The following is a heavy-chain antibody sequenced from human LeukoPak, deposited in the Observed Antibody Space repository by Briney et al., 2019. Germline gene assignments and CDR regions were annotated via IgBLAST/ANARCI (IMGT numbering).Heavy chain of an antibody. J-gene: IGHJ4*02. CDR1: GYTFTGYY. D-gene: IGHD1-26*01. Sequence: ASVKVSCKASGYTFTGYYMHWVRQAPGQGLEWMGWINPNSGGTNYAQKFQGRVTMTRDTSISTAYMELSSLKSDDTAVYYCASEPVGGSSWHYWGQGTLVTVSS. V-gene: IGHV1-2*02. CDR2: INPNSGGT. CDR3: ASEPVGGSSWHY.